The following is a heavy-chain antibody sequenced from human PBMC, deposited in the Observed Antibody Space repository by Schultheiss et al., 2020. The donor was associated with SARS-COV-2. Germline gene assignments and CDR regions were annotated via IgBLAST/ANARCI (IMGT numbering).Heavy chain of an antibody. D-gene: IGHD3-22*01. CDR2: ISADSTII. V-gene: IGHV3-48*03. Sequence: GGSLRLSCAASGFSFSTYDMNWVRQAPGKRLEWISCISADSTIIHYADSVKGRFTISRDNAKNSLYLQMNSLRAEDTAVYYCARDSLKAYYYDSSGYWGTDYWGQGTLVTVSS. J-gene: IGHJ4*02. CDR3: ARDSLKAYYYDSSGYWGTDY. CDR1: GFSFSTYD.